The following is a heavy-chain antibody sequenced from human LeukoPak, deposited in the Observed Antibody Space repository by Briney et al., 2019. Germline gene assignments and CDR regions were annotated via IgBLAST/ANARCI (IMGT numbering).Heavy chain of an antibody. Sequence: GGSLRLSCAASGFTFSSYAMSWVRQAPGKGREWGANIKQDGSEKYYVDSVKGRFPISRDNAKNSLYLQMNSLRADDTAVYYCARGEDNDDEYLREDYWGQGILVTVSS. J-gene: IGHJ4*02. D-gene: IGHD2/OR15-2a*01. V-gene: IGHV3-7*04. CDR3: ARGEDNDDEYLREDY. CDR1: GFTFSSYA. CDR2: IKQDGSEK.